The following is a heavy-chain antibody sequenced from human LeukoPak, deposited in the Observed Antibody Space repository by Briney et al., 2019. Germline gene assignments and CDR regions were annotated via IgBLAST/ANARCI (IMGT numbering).Heavy chain of an antibody. CDR2: IYYSGST. D-gene: IGHD4-17*01. CDR3: ARHGRLNYGDYGWFDP. V-gene: IGHV4-39*01. Sequence: SETLSLTCTVSGGSISSSSYCWGWIRQPPGKGLEWIGSIYYSGSTYYNPSLKSRVTISVDTSKNQFSLKLSSVTAADTAVYYCARHGRLNYGDYGWFDPWGQGTLVTVSS. CDR1: GGSISSSSYC. J-gene: IGHJ5*02.